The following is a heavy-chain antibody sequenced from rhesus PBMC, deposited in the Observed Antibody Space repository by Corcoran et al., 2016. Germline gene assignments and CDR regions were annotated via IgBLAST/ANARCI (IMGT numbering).Heavy chain of an antibody. CDR2: TYYRSKCYN. J-gene: IGHJ4*01. V-gene: IGHV6-1*01. CDR1: GDSVSSNSAT. Sequence: QVQLQESGPGLVKPSQTLSLTCAISGDSVSSNSATWNWIRQSPSRGLECLGRTYYRSKCYNDYAQSVPNRISIHPDTANNQFSLQLNSVTPEDMAVYYCARDVAAAGPFDYWGHGVLVTVSS. D-gene: IGHD6-25*01. CDR3: ARDVAAAGPFDY.